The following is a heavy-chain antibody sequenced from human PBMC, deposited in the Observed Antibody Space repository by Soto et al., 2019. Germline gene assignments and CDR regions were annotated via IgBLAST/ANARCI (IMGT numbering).Heavy chain of an antibody. D-gene: IGHD4-17*01. Sequence: QVQLVESGGGVVQPGRSLRLSCAASGFTFSSYAMHWVRQAPGKGLEWVAVISYDGSNKYYADSVKGRFTISRDNSKNTLYLQMNSLTAEDTAVYYCAREDGPHWGQGTLVTVSS. J-gene: IGHJ4*02. CDR2: ISYDGSNK. CDR3: AREDGPH. V-gene: IGHV3-30-3*01. CDR1: GFTFSSYA.